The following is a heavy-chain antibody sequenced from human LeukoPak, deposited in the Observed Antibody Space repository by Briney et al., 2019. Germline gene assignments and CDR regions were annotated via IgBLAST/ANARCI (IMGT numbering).Heavy chain of an antibody. Sequence: GGSLRLSCTASGFTFRSYSMNWVRQAPGKGLEWVSYISSSSSTIYYADSVRGRFTISRDNAKNSLYLQMNSLSAEDTAFYYCARDALQLTGNYVTRWWFDPWGQGTLVTVSS. CDR2: ISSSSSTI. CDR3: ARDALQLTGNYVTRWWFDP. V-gene: IGHV3-48*01. D-gene: IGHD3-9*01. J-gene: IGHJ5*02. CDR1: GFTFRSYS.